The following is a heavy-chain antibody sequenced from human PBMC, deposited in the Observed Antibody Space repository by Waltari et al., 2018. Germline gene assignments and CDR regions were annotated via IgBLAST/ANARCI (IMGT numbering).Heavy chain of an antibody. J-gene: IGHJ4*02. CDR2: ISGSGGRT. CDR1: GFTFSSYA. V-gene: IGHV3-23*01. Sequence: EVQLLESGGGLVQPGGSLRLSCSASGFTFSSYAMSWFRQAPGKGLEWGSAISGSGGRTYYADSVKGRFTISRDNSKNTLYLQMNSLRAEDTAVYYCAKQWYSSGWYYFDYWGQGTLVTVSS. D-gene: IGHD6-19*01. CDR3: AKQWYSSGWYYFDY.